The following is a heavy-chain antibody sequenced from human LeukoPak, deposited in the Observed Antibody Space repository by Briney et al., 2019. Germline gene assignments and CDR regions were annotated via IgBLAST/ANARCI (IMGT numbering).Heavy chain of an antibody. CDR3: TTDLPPYYYDSSANIDY. D-gene: IGHD3-22*01. CDR2: IKSKTDGGTT. Sequence: GGALRLSCAASGFTFSNAWRSWVRQAPGKGLEWGGRIKSKTDGGTTDYAAPVKGRFTISRDDSKNTLYLQMNSLKTEDTAVYYCTTDLPPYYYDSSANIDYWGQGTLVTLSS. J-gene: IGHJ4*02. V-gene: IGHV3-15*01. CDR1: GFTFSNAW.